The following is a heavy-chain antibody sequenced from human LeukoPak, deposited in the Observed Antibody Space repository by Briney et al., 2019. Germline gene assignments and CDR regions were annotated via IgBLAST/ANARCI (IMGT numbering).Heavy chain of an antibody. CDR1: GGSISDYY. D-gene: IGHD6-19*01. V-gene: IGHV4-59*01. CDR2: MYYSGNTNSGST. Sequence: SETLSLSCTVSGGSISDYYWSWIRQPPGKGLEWIGYMYYSGNTNSGSTNYNPSLSSRVTISVDTSKTQFSLKLSSVTAADTALYYCARGGHHWLADYWGQGTLVTVSS. CDR3: ARGGHHWLADY. J-gene: IGHJ4*02.